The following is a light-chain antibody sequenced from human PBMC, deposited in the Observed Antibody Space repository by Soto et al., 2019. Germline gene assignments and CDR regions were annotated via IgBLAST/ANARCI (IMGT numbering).Light chain of an antibody. CDR2: DVS. CDR3: SSYTKSSPFV. V-gene: IGLV2-14*01. J-gene: IGLJ1*01. Sequence: QSSLTHAASVSGSPGQWITISCPGSSGDVGGYNYVSWYQQHPGKAPKLMIYDVSNWPSGVSNRFSGSKSGNTASLTISGLQAEDEADYYCSSYTKSSPFVFGTGTKVT. CDR1: SGDVGGYNY.